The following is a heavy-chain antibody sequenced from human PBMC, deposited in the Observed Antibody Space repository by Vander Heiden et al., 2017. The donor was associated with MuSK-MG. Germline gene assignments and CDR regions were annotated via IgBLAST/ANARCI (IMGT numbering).Heavy chain of an antibody. Sequence: QVQLQQWGAGLLKPSETLSLTCAVYGGSFSGYYWSWIRQPPGKGLEWIGEINHSGSTNYNPSLKSRVTISVDTSKNQFSLKLSSVTAADTAVYYCARGRANDYGDYRDFDYWGQGTLVTVSS. J-gene: IGHJ4*02. D-gene: IGHD4-17*01. CDR2: INHSGST. CDR3: ARGRANDYGDYRDFDY. CDR1: GGSFSGYY. V-gene: IGHV4-34*01.